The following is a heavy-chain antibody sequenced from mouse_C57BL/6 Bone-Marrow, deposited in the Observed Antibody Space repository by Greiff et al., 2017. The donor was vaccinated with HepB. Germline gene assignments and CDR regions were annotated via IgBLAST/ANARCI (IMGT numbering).Heavy chain of an antibody. CDR3: ARKSITTVVEDYYAMDY. CDR2: IYPRSGNT. Sequence: QVQLQQSGAELARPGASVKLSCKASGYTFTSYGISWVKQRTGQGLAWIGEIYPRSGNTYYNEKFKGKATLTADKSSSTAYMELRSLTSEDSAVYFCARKSITTVVEDYYAMDYWGQGTSVTVSS. CDR1: GYTFTSYG. D-gene: IGHD1-1*01. J-gene: IGHJ4*01. V-gene: IGHV1-81*01.